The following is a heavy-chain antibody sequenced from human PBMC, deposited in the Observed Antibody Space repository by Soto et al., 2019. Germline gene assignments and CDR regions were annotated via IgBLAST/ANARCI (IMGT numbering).Heavy chain of an antibody. V-gene: IGHV3-30*18. J-gene: IGHJ6*02. CDR1: GFTLGYYG. D-gene: IGHD5-12*01. Sequence: QMRLLESGGGVVQPGRSLRLSCLVSGFTLGYYGTHWVRQAPGKGLEWGAHLSSDGVYTAYADSVNGRFTISSDSSKITLFLQMDSLTTDDTAVYYCAKGQSGRSVGMDVWGQGTKVTVSS. CDR3: AKGQSGRSVGMDV. CDR2: LSSDGVYT.